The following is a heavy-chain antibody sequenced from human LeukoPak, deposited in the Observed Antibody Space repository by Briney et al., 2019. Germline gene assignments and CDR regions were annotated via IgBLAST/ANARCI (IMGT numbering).Heavy chain of an antibody. V-gene: IGHV3-11*01. CDR1: GGSFSGYY. D-gene: IGHD5-12*01. J-gene: IGHJ4*02. Sequence: LSLTCAVYGGSFSGYYWSWLRQAPGKGLEWVSYISSSGSTIYYADSVKGRFTIPRDNAKNSLYLQMNSLRAEDTAVYYCARGGWLRKRLFDYWGQGTLVTVSS. CDR3: ARGGWLRKRLFDY. CDR2: ISSSGSTI.